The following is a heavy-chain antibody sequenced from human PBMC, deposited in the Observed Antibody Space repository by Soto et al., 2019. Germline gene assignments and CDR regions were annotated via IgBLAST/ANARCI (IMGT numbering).Heavy chain of an antibody. V-gene: IGHV1-2*02. D-gene: IGHD3-3*01. CDR1: GYTFTGYY. CDR2: INPNSGGT. J-gene: IGHJ3*02. Sequence: RASVKVSCKASGYTFTGYYMHWVRQAPGQGLEWMGWINPNSGGTNYAQKFQGRVTMTRDTSISTAYMELSRLRSDDTAVYYCARDYDFWSGHAAFDIWGQGTMVTVSS. CDR3: ARDYDFWSGHAAFDI.